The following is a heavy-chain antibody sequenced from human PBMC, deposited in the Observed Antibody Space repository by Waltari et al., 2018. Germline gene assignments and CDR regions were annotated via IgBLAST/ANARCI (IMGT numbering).Heavy chain of an antibody. J-gene: IGHJ4*02. CDR2: IYHSGVT. CDR3: ARSGRRTIFGVVMSYFDY. D-gene: IGHD3-3*01. V-gene: IGHV4-38-2*02. CDR1: GYSISSGYY. Sequence: QVQLQESGPGLVKPSETLSLTCTVSGYSISSGYYWGWIRQPPGKGLEWIGSIYHSGVTYDNPPLKSRVTISVDTSKNQFSLKLSSVTAADTAVYYCARSGRRTIFGVVMSYFDYWGQGTLVTVSS.